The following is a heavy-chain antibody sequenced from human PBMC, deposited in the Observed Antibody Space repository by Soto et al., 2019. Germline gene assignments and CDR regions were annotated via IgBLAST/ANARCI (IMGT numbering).Heavy chain of an antibody. CDR3: ARVRFLEWLSVSDAFDI. CDR2: MNPNSGNT. V-gene: IGHV1-8*01. J-gene: IGHJ3*02. D-gene: IGHD3-3*01. Sequence: QVQLVQSGAEVKKPGASVKVSCKASGYTFTSYDINWVRQATGQGLEWMGWMNPNSGNTGYAQKFQGRVTMTRNTSISTAYMELSSLRSEDTAVYYCARVRFLEWLSVSDAFDIWGQGPMVTVSS. CDR1: GYTFTSYD.